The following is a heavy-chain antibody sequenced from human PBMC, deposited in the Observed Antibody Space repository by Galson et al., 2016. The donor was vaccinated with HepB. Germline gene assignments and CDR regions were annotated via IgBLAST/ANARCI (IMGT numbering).Heavy chain of an antibody. Sequence: SLRLSCAVSGFSVSQNYMTWVRQAPGKGLEWLSVIYSGNNAYYADSVKGRFTISRDNSKNTLFLQMNTLRAEDTAVYYCARGVYGDHGWFDYWGQGTLVTVSS. D-gene: IGHD4-17*01. J-gene: IGHJ4*02. CDR1: GFSVSQNY. CDR2: IYSGNNA. V-gene: IGHV3-66*02. CDR3: ARGVYGDHGWFDY.